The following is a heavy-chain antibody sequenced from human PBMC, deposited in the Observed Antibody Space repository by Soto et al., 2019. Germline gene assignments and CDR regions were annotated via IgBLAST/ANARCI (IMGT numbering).Heavy chain of an antibody. V-gene: IGHV3-21*01. CDR3: ARGELSLGYCSGGSCYSAPFDY. J-gene: IGHJ4*02. D-gene: IGHD2-15*01. Sequence: PGGSLRLSCAASGFTFSSYSMNWVRQAPGKGLEWVSSISSSSSYIYYADSVKGRFTISRDNAKNSLYLQMNSLGAEDTAVYYCARGELSLGYCSGGSCYSAPFDYWGQGTLVTVSS. CDR1: GFTFSSYS. CDR2: ISSSSSYI.